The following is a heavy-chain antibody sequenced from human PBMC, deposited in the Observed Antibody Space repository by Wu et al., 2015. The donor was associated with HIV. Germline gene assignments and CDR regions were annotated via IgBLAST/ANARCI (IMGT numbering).Heavy chain of an antibody. Sequence: QVQLVQSGAEVKKPGSSVKVSCKASGGTFSSYAISWVRQAPGQGLEWMGRIIPIFGTANYAQKFQGRVTITADESTSTAYMELSSLRSEDTAVYYCARDFRYYDSSGYPVDLDYYYYGMDVWGQGTTGHRLL. D-gene: IGHD3-22*01. CDR1: GGTFSSYA. V-gene: IGHV1-69*13. J-gene: IGHJ6*02. CDR2: IIPIFGTA. CDR3: ARDFRYYDSSGYPVDLDYYYYGMDV.